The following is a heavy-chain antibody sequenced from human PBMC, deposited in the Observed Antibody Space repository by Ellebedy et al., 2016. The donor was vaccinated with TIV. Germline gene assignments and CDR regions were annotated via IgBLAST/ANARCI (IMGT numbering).Heavy chain of an antibody. D-gene: IGHD3-22*01. CDR1: GGSISSSSYY. CDR3: ARQRRYYDSSGYSHWYFDL. V-gene: IGHV4-39*01. Sequence: SETLSLTCTVSGGSISSSSYYWGWIRQPPGKGLEWIGSIYYSGSTYYNPSLKSRVTISVETSKNQFSLKLSSVTAADTAVYYCARQRRYYDSSGYSHWYFDLWGRGTLVTVSS. CDR2: IYYSGST. J-gene: IGHJ2*01.